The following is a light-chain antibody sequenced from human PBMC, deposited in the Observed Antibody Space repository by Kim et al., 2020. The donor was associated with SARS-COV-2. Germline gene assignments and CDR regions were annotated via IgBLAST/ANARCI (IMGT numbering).Light chain of an antibody. J-gene: IGLJ3*02. Sequence: PGWTVTLTCGSSTGAGTNVHYPYWFQQKPGQAPMTLIYDTSSNHSWTPARFSGSLLGGKAALTLSGAQPEDEAEYYCLLSYSGAWVFGGGTQLTVL. CDR2: DTS. CDR3: LLSYSGAWV. CDR1: TGAGTNVHY. V-gene: IGLV7-46*01.